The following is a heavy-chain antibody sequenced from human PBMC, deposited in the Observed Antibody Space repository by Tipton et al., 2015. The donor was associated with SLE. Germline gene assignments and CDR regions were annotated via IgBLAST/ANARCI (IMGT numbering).Heavy chain of an antibody. CDR1: GFTLRSYE. CDR2: LSRSASTI. V-gene: IGHV3-48*03. Sequence: SLRLSCGASGFTLRSYEMTWVRQAPGKGLEWVSYLSRSASTIYYADSVKGRFTISRDNAKNSLYLQMNSLRAEDTAVYYCARVGGSYFRWFFDLWGRGTLVTVSS. CDR3: ARVGGSYFRWFFDL. J-gene: IGHJ2*01. D-gene: IGHD1-26*01.